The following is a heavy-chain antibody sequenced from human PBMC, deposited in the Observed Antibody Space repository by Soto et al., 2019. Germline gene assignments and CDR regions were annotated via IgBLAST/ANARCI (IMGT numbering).Heavy chain of an antibody. V-gene: IGHV1-18*01. CDR3: ARAGAAPYYYYGMDV. J-gene: IGHJ6*02. Sequence: ASEKVSCKASGYTFSTSGMSWLRQAPGQGLEWMGWISTYNGDTNDAPKFQDRVTMTSDTSTSTVYMELRSLRSDDTAVYYCARAGAAPYYYYGMDVWGQGTRVTVSS. D-gene: IGHD2-15*01. CDR2: ISTYNGDT. CDR1: GYTFSTSG.